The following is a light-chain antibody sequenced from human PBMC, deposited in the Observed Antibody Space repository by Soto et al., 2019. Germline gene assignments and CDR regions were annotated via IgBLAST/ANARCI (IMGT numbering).Light chain of an antibody. V-gene: IGLV2-23*01. CDR2: EGT. CDR1: SSDVGSYNL. J-gene: IGLJ2*01. CDR3: CSYASDSKVP. Sequence: QSALTQPASVSGSPGQSITISCTGSSSDVGSYNLVSWYQQHPGKAPKLMIYEGTKRPSGVSNRFSGSKSGNTASLTVSGLQAEDEADYYCCSYASDSKVPFGGGTQLTVL.